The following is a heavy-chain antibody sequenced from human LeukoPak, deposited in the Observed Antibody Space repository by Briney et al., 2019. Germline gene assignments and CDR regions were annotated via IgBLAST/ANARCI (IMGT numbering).Heavy chain of an antibody. D-gene: IGHD2-2*02. CDR2: IIPIFGTA. Sequence: SVKVSCKASGGTFSSYAISWVRQAPGQGLEWMGGIIPIFGTANYAQKFQGRVTITADESTSTAYMELSSLRSEDTAVYYCARGNCSSTSCYTGDYFDYWGQGTLVTVSS. CDR3: ARGNCSSTSCYTGDYFDY. J-gene: IGHJ4*02. V-gene: IGHV1-69*13. CDR1: GGTFSSYA.